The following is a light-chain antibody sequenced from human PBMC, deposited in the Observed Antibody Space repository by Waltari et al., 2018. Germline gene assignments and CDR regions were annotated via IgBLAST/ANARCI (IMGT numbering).Light chain of an antibody. V-gene: IGKV1-5*03. CDR3: QQYSSYST. CDR1: QSVGSW. Sequence: DIQMTQSPSTLSASVGDRVTITCRASQSVGSWLAWYQQKPGKAPKLLIYQAANLESGVPSRFSGSVSGTEFTLTISSLQPDDFATYSCQQYSSYSTFGQGTQLQI. J-gene: IGKJ2*01. CDR2: QAA.